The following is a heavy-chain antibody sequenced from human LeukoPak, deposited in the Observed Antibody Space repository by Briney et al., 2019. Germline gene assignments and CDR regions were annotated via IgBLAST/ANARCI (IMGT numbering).Heavy chain of an antibody. J-gene: IGHJ4*02. Sequence: GASVKVSCKASGGTFSSYAISWVRQAPGQGLEWMGGIIPIFGTANYAQKFQGRVTITADESTSTAYMELSSLRSEDTAVYYCARDGGAYCGGDCYRTFDYWGQGTLVTVSS. CDR3: ARDGGAYCGGDCYRTFDY. CDR1: GGTFSSYA. CDR2: IIPIFGTA. V-gene: IGHV1-69*13. D-gene: IGHD2-21*01.